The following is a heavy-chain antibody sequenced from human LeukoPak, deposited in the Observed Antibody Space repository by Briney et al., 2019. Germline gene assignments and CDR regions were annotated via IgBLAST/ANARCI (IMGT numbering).Heavy chain of an antibody. CDR3: ARYNFGIPGGFDI. J-gene: IGHJ3*02. D-gene: IGHD3-3*01. CDR2: IYYSGST. CDR1: GGSISSSNW. V-gene: IGHV4-4*02. Sequence: SETLSLTCAVSGGSISSSNWWSWVRRPPGKGLEWIGSIYYSGSTYYNPSLKSRVTISVDTSKNQFSLKLSSVTAADTAVYYCARYNFGIPGGFDIWGQGTMVTVSS.